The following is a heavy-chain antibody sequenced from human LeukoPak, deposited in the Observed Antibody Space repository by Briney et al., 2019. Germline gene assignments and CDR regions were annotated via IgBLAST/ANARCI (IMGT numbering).Heavy chain of an antibody. Sequence: PSETLSLTCTVSGGSISSYYWSWIRQPPGKGLEWIGYIYYSGSTNYNPSLKSRVTISVDKSKNQFSLKLSSVTAADTAVYYCARWDSSGYYALTDYWGQGTLVTVSS. V-gene: IGHV4-59*12. J-gene: IGHJ4*02. CDR1: GGSISSYY. CDR2: IYYSGST. CDR3: ARWDSSGYYALTDY. D-gene: IGHD3-22*01.